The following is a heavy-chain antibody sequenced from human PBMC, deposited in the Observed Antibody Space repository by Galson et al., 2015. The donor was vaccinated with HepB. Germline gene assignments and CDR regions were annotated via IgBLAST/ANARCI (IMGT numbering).Heavy chain of an antibody. CDR3: ARDTLRWKGHGLDY. CDR2: ISYDGSNK. Sequence: SLRLSCAASGFTFSSYAMHWVRQAPGKGLEWVAVISYDGSNKYYADSVKGRFTISRDNSKNTLYLQMNSLRAEDTAVYYCARDTLRWKGHGLDYWGQGTLVTVSS. CDR1: GFTFSSYA. J-gene: IGHJ4*02. D-gene: IGHD4-23*01. V-gene: IGHV3-30-3*01.